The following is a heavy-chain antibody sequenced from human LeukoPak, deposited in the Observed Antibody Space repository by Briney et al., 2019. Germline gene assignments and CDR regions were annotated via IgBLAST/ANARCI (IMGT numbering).Heavy chain of an antibody. CDR3: ARIGYGVSFDY. J-gene: IGHJ4*02. CDR2: ISSSGSTI. V-gene: IGHV3-48*03. Sequence: GGSLRLSCAASGFTFSSYEMNWDRQAPGKGLEWVSYISSSGSTIYYADSVKGRFTISRDNAKNSLYLQMNSLRAEDTAVYYCARIGYGVSFDYWGQGTLVTVSS. D-gene: IGHD4/OR15-4a*01. CDR1: GFTFSSYE.